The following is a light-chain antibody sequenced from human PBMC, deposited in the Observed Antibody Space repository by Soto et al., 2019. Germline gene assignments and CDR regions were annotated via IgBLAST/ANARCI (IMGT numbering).Light chain of an antibody. CDR2: DAS. J-gene: IGKJ2*01. V-gene: IGKV3-20*01. Sequence: EIVLTQSPGTLSLSPGERATLSCRASQIVRNVYLAWYQQKPGQAPRLLIYDASNRATGIPDRFSGSGSGTDFTLTINSLEPEDFAVYYCQQSGSSPRTFGQGTKLEIK. CDR3: QQSGSSPRT. CDR1: QIVRNVY.